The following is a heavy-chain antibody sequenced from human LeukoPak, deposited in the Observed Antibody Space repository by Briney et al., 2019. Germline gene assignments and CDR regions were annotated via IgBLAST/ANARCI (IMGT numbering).Heavy chain of an antibody. CDR1: GFTFSSYA. D-gene: IGHD6-13*01. CDR3: ARGCVAAPGCFDY. V-gene: IGHV3-48*01. J-gene: IGHJ4*02. CDR2: ISSAGSTI. Sequence: GGSLRLSCAASGFTFSSYAMSWVRQAPGKGLGWVSFISSAGSTINYADSVKGRSTISRDNAKNPLYLQMTSLRVEDTGVYYCARGCVAAPGCFDYWGQGTLVTVSS.